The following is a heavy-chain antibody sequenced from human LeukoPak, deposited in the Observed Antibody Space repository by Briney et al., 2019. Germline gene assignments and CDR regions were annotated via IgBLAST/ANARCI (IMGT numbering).Heavy chain of an antibody. Sequence: PGTLSPSCAVYGGSSSGYYWSWIRQSPGPGLEWMGEINHSGSTNYNPSLKRRVTISVDTSKNQFSLKLSSVTAADTAVYYCARVRTMVRGGFDYWGQGTLVTVSS. CDR2: INHSGST. D-gene: IGHD3-10*01. J-gene: IGHJ4*02. CDR3: ARVRTMVRGGFDY. V-gene: IGHV4-34*01. CDR1: GGSSSGYY.